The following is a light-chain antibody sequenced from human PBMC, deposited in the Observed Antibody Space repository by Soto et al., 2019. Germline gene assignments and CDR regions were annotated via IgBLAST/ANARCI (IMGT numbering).Light chain of an antibody. CDR3: QQYNSYLYI. CDR2: DAS. Sequence: DIQMTQSPSTLSASVGDRVTITCRASQSISSWLAWYQQKPGKAPKLLIYDASSLESGVPSRFSGSGSGKEFTLTISSLQPDDFATYYCQQYNSYLYIFGQGTKLEIK. V-gene: IGKV1-5*01. CDR1: QSISSW. J-gene: IGKJ2*01.